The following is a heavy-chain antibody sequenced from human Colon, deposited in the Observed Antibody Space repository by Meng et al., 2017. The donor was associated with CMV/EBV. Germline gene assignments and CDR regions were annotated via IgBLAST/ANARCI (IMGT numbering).Heavy chain of an antibody. Sequence: GESLKISCVGSGFTFSNYWMHLVRQTPGKGMVWVSLINGDGSSTRFGDSVKGRFTISRDNAKNIIYLEMNSLRAEDTGVYFCARDLNFWSGYYDYWGHGTPVTVSS. CDR3: ARDLNFWSGYYDY. V-gene: IGHV3-74*01. J-gene: IGHJ4*01. CDR2: INGDGSST. CDR1: GFTFSNYW. D-gene: IGHD3-3*01.